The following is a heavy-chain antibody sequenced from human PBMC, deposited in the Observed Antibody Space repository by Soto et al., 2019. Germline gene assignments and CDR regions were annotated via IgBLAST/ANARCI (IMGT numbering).Heavy chain of an antibody. CDR1: GFTFSSFW. J-gene: IGHJ4*02. V-gene: IGHV3-74*01. Sequence: EVQLVESGGGLVQPGGSLRLSCAASGFTFSSFWMHWVRQAPGKGLVWVSRINSDGSSTSYADSVKGRFTISRDNAKNTLSLQMNSLRAEDTAVYYCARGVRDTTGSWFWGQGTLVTVSS. D-gene: IGHD1-26*01. CDR2: INSDGSST. CDR3: ARGVRDTTGSWF.